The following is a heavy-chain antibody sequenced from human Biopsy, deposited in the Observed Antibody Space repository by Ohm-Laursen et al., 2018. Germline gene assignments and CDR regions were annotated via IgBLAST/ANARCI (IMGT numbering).Heavy chain of an antibody. CDR2: IYTGGTT. J-gene: IGHJ4*02. CDR3: ARHHCTNGVCLGVYFDY. D-gene: IGHD2-8*01. Sequence: SLRLSCAASGFTVSNKYMSWVRQAPGKGLERVSVIYTGGTTHYADSVRGRFTISGDNSKNTLYLQMNSLRAEDTAVYYCARHHCTNGVCLGVYFDYWGQGTLVTVSS. CDR1: GFTVSNKY. V-gene: IGHV3-53*01.